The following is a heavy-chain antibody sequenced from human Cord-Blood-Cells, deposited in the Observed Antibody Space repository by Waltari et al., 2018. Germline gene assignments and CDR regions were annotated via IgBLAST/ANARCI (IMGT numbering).Heavy chain of an antibody. J-gene: IGHJ4*02. CDR2: IIPILGTA. D-gene: IGHD3-9*01. Sequence: QVQLVQSGAEVKKPGSSVKVSCKASGGPFSSDAIRWVRQAPGQGLEWMGGIIPILGTANYAQKFQGRVTITADESTSTAYMELSSLRSEDTAVYYCARSIGYDILTGYYYYFDYWGQGTLVTVSS. CDR1: GGPFSSDA. V-gene: IGHV1-69*01. CDR3: ARSIGYDILTGYYYYFDY.